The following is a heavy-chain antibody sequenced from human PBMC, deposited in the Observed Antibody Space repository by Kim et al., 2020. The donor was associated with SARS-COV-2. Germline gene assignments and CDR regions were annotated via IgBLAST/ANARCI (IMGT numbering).Heavy chain of an antibody. D-gene: IGHD6-25*01. V-gene: IGHV4-31*02. J-gene: IGHJ2*01. CDR3: AREGVAARYFDL. Sequence: YYTPSRKSRVTISVDTSKNQCSLKLSSVTAADTAVYYCAREGVAARYFDLWGRGTLVTVSS.